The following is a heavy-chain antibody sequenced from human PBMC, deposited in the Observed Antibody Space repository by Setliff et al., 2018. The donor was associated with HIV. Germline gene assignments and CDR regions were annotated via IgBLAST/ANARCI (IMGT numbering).Heavy chain of an antibody. V-gene: IGHV4-61*03. CDR1: GFSMSNSYY. CDR3: ARDPGDYDRKFDH. J-gene: IGHJ4*02. Sequence: SETLSLTCDVSGFSMSNSYYWNWLRQTPGKGLEWIAYTFDNGNTHYNPSLESRVTLSLDTSRNLFSLRLASVTAADTAVYYCARDPGDYDRKFDHWGQGALVTVSS. CDR2: TFDNGNT. D-gene: IGHD3-22*01.